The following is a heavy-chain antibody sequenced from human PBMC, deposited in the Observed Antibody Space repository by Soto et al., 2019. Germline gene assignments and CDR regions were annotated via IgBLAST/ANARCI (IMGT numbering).Heavy chain of an antibody. CDR1: GGSFSGYY. CDR3: ARGKRYYYDSSGYYWLDY. J-gene: IGHJ4*02. CDR2: INHSGST. D-gene: IGHD3-22*01. Sequence: SETLSLTCAVYGGSFSGYYWSWIRQPPGKGLEWIGEINHSGSTNYNPSLKSRVTISVDTSKNQFSLKLSSVTAADTAVYYCARGKRYYYDSSGYYWLDYWGQGTLVTVSS. V-gene: IGHV4-34*01.